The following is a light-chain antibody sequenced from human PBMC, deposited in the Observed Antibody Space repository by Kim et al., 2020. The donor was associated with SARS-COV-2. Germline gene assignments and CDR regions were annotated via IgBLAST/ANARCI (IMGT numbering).Light chain of an antibody. V-gene: IGLV2-11*01. J-gene: IGLJ2*01. CDR1: SSDVGTYNY. CDR3: CSYAGSYTFVL. Sequence: QSALTQPRSVSGSPGQSVTISCTGTSSDVGTYNYVSWYQRHPGKAPKLMIYGVTKRPSGVPDRFSGSKSGNTASLTISGLQAEDEADYYCCSYAGSYTFVLFGGGTQLTVL. CDR2: GVT.